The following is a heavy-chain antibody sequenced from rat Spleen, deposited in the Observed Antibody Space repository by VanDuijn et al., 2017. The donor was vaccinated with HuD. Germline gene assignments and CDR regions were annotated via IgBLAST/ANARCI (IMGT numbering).Heavy chain of an antibody. CDR2: IWAGGST. V-gene: IGHV2-72*01. D-gene: IGHD1-2*01. Sequence: QVQLKESGPGLMQPSETLSLTCTVSGFSLTSNGVGWVRQPLGKGLVWMGTIWAGGSTNYNSAVQSRLSISRDTSKSQVFLKMNSVQPEDTGTYYCARPGRAAISYYFDYWGQGVMVTVSS. J-gene: IGHJ2*01. CDR3: ARPGRAAISYYFDY. CDR1: GFSLTSNG.